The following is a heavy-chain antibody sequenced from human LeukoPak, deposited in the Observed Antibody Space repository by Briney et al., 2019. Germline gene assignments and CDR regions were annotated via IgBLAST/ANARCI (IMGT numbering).Heavy chain of an antibody. CDR2: IYTSGST. V-gene: IGHV4-4*07. J-gene: IGHJ4*02. CDR1: GASISSYY. D-gene: IGHD3-16*02. Sequence: PSETLSLTCTVSGASISSYYWSWIRQPAGKGLEWIGRIYTSGSTSYNPSLKSRVTMSVDTSKNQFSLKLSSVTAADTAVYYCARGYDYVWRSYRSGYFDYWGQGTLVTVSS. CDR3: ARGYDYVWRSYRSGYFDY.